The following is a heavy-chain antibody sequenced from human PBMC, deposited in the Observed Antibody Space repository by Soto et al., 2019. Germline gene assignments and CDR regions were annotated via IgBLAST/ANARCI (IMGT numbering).Heavy chain of an antibody. Sequence: GGSLRLSCAASGFTFSSYSMNWVRQAPGKGLEWVSSISSSSSYIYYADSVKGRFTISRDNAKNSLYLQMNSLRAEDTAVYYCAREYDYDFWSGTGIAFDIWGQGTMVTVSS. CDR3: AREYDYDFWSGTGIAFDI. V-gene: IGHV3-21*01. CDR1: GFTFSSYS. CDR2: ISSSSSYI. D-gene: IGHD3-3*01. J-gene: IGHJ3*02.